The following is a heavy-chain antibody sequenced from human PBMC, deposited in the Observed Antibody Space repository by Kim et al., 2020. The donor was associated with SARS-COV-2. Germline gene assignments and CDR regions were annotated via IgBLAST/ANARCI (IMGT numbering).Heavy chain of an antibody. CDR3: ARILSSSGYD. V-gene: IGHV4-39*01. CDR1: GGSISSSSYY. J-gene: IGHJ4*02. CDR2: IYYSGST. D-gene: IGHD6-13*01. Sequence: SETLSLTCTVSGGSISSSSYYWGWIRQPPGKGLEWIGSIYYSGSTYYNPSLKSRVTISVDTSKNQFSLKLSSVTAADTAVYYCARILSSSGYDWGQGTLVTVSS.